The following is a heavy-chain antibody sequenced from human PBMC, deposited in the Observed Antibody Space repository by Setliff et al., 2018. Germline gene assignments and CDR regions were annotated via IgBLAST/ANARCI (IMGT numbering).Heavy chain of an antibody. J-gene: IGHJ5*02. CDR3: ARAPQYTNYWYALSWFDP. CDR2: INYRGST. V-gene: IGHV4-39*07. D-gene: IGHD2-8*02. Sequence: SETLSLTCSVSGGSISSSNYYWGWIRQSPGKGLEWIGSINYRGSTYDNPSLKSRVTISVDTSKNQFSLKLSSVTAADTAVYYCARAPQYTNYWYALSWFDPWGQGTLVTVSS. CDR1: GGSISSSNYY.